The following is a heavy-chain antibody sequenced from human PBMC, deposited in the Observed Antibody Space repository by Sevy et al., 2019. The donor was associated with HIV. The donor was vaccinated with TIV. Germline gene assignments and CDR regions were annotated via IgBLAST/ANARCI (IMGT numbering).Heavy chain of an antibody. Sequence: GLSLRLCCAASWFTFGRYTLHSVRQAPAPRLECVALISPTYDGSKKYYIDSMQGRFTISRDSSKNTLYLQMDSLRPEDTAVYYCARDNSGYFFFDYWGQGTLVTVSS. CDR2: ISPTYDGSKK. V-gene: IGHV3-30-3*01. D-gene: IGHD3-22*01. CDR1: WFTFGRYT. CDR3: ARDNSGYFFFDY. J-gene: IGHJ4*02.